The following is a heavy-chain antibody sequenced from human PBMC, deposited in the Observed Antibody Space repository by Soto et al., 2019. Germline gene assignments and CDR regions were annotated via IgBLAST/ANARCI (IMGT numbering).Heavy chain of an antibody. CDR1: GGSISSGGYY. Sequence: QVQLQESGPGLVKPSQTLSLTCTVSGGSISSGGYYWSWIRQHPGKGLEWIGYIYYSGSTYYNPSLKSRVTISVDTSKNQFSLKLSSVTTADTAVHYCARDLREATIGFDPWGQGTLVTVSS. CDR2: IYYSGST. D-gene: IGHD5-12*01. V-gene: IGHV4-31*03. CDR3: ARDLREATIGFDP. J-gene: IGHJ5*02.